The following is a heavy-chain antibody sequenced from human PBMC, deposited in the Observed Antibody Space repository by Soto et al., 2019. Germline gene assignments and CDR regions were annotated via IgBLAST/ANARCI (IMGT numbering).Heavy chain of an antibody. CDR3: AREDDGGDSDHYALDV. CDR1: GGSISSEYYH. J-gene: IGHJ6*02. V-gene: IGHV4-30-4*08. D-gene: IGHD3-16*01. Sequence: QVLLQQSGPGLVEPSQTLSLTCAVSGGSISSEYYHWTWIRQSPGKGLDWIGYIHYTGAIMYNPSFKSRLTMSVGTSKNQFSLQLTSVTAADTAVYFCAREDDGGDSDHYALDVWGQGTTVTVSS. CDR2: IHYTGAI.